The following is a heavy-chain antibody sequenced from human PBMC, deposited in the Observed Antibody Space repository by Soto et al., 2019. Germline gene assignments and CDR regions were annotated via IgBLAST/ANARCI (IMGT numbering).Heavy chain of an antibody. V-gene: IGHV4-39*01. Sequence: SETLSLTCTVSGGSISSSSYYWGWIRQPPGKGLEWIGSIYYSGSTCYNPSLKSRVTTSVDTSKNQFSLKLSSVTAADTAVYYCASPKIAFYNWFDPWGQGTLVTVSS. CDR2: IYYSGST. CDR1: GGSISSSSYY. CDR3: ASPKIAFYNWFDP. D-gene: IGHD3-3*02. J-gene: IGHJ5*02.